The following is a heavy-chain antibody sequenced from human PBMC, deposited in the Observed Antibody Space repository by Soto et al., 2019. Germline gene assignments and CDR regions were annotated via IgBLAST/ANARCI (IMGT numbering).Heavy chain of an antibody. CDR1: GFTFDDYA. D-gene: IGHD3-10*01. CDR3: AKAGPSGSYLDHLTNFDY. J-gene: IGHJ4*02. CDR2: ISWNSGSI. Sequence: HPGGSLRLSCAASGFTFDDYAMHWVRQAPGKGLEWVSGISWNSGSIGYADSVKGRFTISRDNAKNSLYLQMNSLRAEDTALYYCAKAGPSGSYLDHLTNFDYWGQGTLVTVSS. V-gene: IGHV3-9*01.